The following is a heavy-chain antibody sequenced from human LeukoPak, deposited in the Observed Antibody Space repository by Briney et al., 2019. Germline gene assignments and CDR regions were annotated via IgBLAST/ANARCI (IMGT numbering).Heavy chain of an antibody. CDR2: IIPILGIA. J-gene: IGHJ4*02. CDR1: GGTFSSYA. CDR3: ARSLSPSNFDY. V-gene: IGHV1-69*04. Sequence: SVKVSCKASGGTFSSYAISWVRQAPGQGLEWMGRIIPILGIANYAQKFQGRVTITADKSTSTAYMELSSLRSEDTAVYYCARSLSPSNFDYWGQGTLVTVSS.